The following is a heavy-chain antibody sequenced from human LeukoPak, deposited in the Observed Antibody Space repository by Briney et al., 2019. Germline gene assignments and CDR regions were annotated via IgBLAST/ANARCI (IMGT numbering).Heavy chain of an antibody. J-gene: IGHJ5*02. V-gene: IGHV1-2*02. Sequence: ASVKVSCKASGYTFTCYYMHWVRQAPGQGLEWMGWINPNSGGTNYAQKFQGRVTMTRDTSISTAYMELSRLRSDDTAVYYCARENPPRKFLFDRWGQGTLVTVAS. CDR2: INPNSGGT. CDR3: ARENPPRKFLFDR. D-gene: IGHD1-14*01. CDR1: GYTFTCYY.